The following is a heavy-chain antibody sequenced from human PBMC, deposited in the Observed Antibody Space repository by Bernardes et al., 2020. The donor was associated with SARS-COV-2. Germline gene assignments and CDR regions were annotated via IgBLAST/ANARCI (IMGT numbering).Heavy chain of an antibody. D-gene: IGHD3-22*01. V-gene: IGHV4-30-2*01. CDR1: GGSVDSDGSS. J-gene: IGHJ4*02. Sequence: SETLSLTCTVSGGSVDSDGSSWSWLRQPPGQGLEWIGYIHHRGGTYYNPSLETRLTMSILKSKRQISLKLRSVTAADTAVYYCGRDERFYPSSGLIDYWGQGTVVTVSS. CDR2: IHHRGGT. CDR3: GRDERFYPSSGLIDY.